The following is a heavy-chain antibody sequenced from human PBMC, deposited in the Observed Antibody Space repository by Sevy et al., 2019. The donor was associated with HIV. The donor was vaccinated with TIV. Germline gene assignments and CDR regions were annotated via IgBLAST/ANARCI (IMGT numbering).Heavy chain of an antibody. J-gene: IGHJ4*02. D-gene: IGHD2-2*01. V-gene: IGHV3-33*01. CDR2: IWFDGSNT. CDR1: GFTFSTYS. CDR3: XXXXXXXXXXXXXPAFMPDY. Sequence: GGSLRLSCAASGFTFSTYSMHWVRQAPGKGLEWVAVIWFDGSNTYYADSVKGRFTISRDIAKNTLHLQMNSLRADDXXXXXXXXXXXXXXXXXXXPAFMPDYWGQGTLVTVSS.